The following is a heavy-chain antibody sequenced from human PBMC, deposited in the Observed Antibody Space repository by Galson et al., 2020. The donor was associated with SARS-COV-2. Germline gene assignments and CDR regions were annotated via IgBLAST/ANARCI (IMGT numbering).Heavy chain of an antibody. V-gene: IGHV3-15*01. D-gene: IGHD5-12*01. Sequence: GESLKISCTTSGFTFRNKWMSWVRQAPGKGLEWVGRIKNIADGGPTVYAAPVKGRFTISRDDAKNTMYLEMNNLKSEDTAVYYCTTEANDWGQGTLVTVS. J-gene: IGHJ4*02. CDR3: TTEAND. CDR2: IKNIADGGPT. CDR1: GFTFRNKW.